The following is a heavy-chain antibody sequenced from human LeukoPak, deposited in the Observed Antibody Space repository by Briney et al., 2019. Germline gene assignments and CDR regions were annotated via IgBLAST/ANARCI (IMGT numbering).Heavy chain of an antibody. CDR1: GFPFSSFS. CDR3: ARDPVAAGFDS. D-gene: IGHD6-13*01. V-gene: IGHV3-30*04. CDR2: ISYDGSDK. Sequence: PGGSLRLSCAGSGFTSGFPFSSFSMHWVRQAPGKGLEWVSVISYDGSDKQYADSVRGRFTISRDNSKSTVFLQMNGLTVEDTAIYYCARDPVAAGFDSWGQGTLVTVSS. J-gene: IGHJ4*02.